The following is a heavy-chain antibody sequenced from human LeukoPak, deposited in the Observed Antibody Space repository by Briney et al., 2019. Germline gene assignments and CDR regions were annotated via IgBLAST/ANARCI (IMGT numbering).Heavy chain of an antibody. CDR3: ARVKRSGSYLSYYYGMDV. D-gene: IGHD1-26*01. CDR2: ISSSSSYI. CDR1: GFTFSSYW. V-gene: IGHV3-21*01. J-gene: IGHJ6*02. Sequence: GSLRLSCAASGFTFSSYWMNWVRQAPGKGLEWVSSISSSSSYINYADSVKGRFTISRDNAKNSLYLQMNSLRAEDTAVYYCARVKRSGSYLSYYYGMDVWGQGTTVTVSS.